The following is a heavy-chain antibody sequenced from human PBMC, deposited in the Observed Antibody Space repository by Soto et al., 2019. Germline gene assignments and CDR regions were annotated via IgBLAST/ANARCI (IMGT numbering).Heavy chain of an antibody. CDR2: INSDGSST. CDR1: GFTFSSYW. D-gene: IGHD6-19*01. J-gene: IGHJ3*02. V-gene: IGHV3-74*01. Sequence: GGSLRLSCAASGFTFSSYWMHWVRQAPGKGLVWVSRINSDGSSTSYADSVKGRFTISRDNAKNTLYLQMNSLRAEDTAVYYCATEVSGYSSGWTPNLVAFDIWGQGTMVTVSS. CDR3: ATEVSGYSSGWTPNLVAFDI.